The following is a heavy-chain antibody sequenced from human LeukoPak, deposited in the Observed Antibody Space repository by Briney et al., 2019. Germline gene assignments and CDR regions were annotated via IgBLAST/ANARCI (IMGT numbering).Heavy chain of an antibody. CDR2: IYYSGST. CDR3: ARRKGLNIDY. V-gene: IGHV4-59*08. D-gene: IGHD1/OR15-1a*01. Sequence: SETLSLTRTVSGGSISSYYWSWIRQPPGKGLEWIGYIYYSGSTNYNPSLKSRVTISVDTSKNQFSLKLSSVTAADTAVYYCARRKGLNIDYWGQGTLVTVSS. CDR1: GGSISSYY. J-gene: IGHJ4*02.